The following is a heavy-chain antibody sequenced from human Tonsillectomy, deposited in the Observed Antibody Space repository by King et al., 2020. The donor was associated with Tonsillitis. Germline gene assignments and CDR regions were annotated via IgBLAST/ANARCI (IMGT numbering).Heavy chain of an antibody. Sequence: QLVQSGGGLVKPGGSLRLSCAASGFTFSSYSMNWVRQAPGKGLEWVSSISSSSSYIFYADSVRGRFTISRDNAKNSLYLQMNSLRAEDTAVYYCARGGSPGGWYLDYWGQGTLVTVSS. D-gene: IGHD6-19*01. CDR1: GFTFSSYS. CDR2: ISSSSSYI. J-gene: IGHJ4*02. CDR3: ARGGSPGGWYLDY. V-gene: IGHV3-21*01.